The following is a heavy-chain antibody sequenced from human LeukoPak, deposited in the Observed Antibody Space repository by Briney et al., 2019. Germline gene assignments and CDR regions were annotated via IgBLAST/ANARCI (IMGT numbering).Heavy chain of an antibody. V-gene: IGHV3-72*01. CDR2: TRNKANSYTT. CDR3: ARGRVTTLYYFDY. Sequence: PGGSLRLSCAASGFTFSDHCMDWVRQAPGKGLEWVGRTRNKANSYTTEYAASVKGRFTISRVDSKNSLYLQMNSLKTEDTAVYYCARGRVTTLYYFDYWGQGTLVTVSS. CDR1: GFTFSDHC. D-gene: IGHD4-17*01. J-gene: IGHJ4*02.